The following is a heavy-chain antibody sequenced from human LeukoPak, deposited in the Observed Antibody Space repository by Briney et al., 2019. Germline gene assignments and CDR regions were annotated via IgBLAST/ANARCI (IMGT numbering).Heavy chain of an antibody. CDR1: GYTFTSYY. V-gene: IGHV1-46*01. J-gene: IGHJ5*02. Sequence: ASVKVFCKASGYTFTSYYMHWVRQAPGQGLEWMGIINPSGGSTSYAQKFQGRVTMTRDTSTSTVYMELSSLRSEDTAVYYCARGWRITGTTLEWFDPWGQGTLVTVSS. D-gene: IGHD1-20*01. CDR2: INPSGGST. CDR3: ARGWRITGTTLEWFDP.